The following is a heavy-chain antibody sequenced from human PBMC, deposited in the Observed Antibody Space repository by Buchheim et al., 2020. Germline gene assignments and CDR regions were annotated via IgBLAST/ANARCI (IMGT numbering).Heavy chain of an antibody. Sequence: EVQLVQSGAEVKKPGESLRISCKGSGYSFTSYWISWVRQMPGKGLEWMGRIDPSDSYTNYSPSFQGHVTISADKSISTAYPQWSSLKASDTAMYYCARRVVVPAATKVVDGMDVWGQGTT. CDR1: GYSFTSYW. CDR3: ARRVVVPAATKVVDGMDV. J-gene: IGHJ6*02. V-gene: IGHV5-10-1*03. D-gene: IGHD2-2*01. CDR2: IDPSDSYT.